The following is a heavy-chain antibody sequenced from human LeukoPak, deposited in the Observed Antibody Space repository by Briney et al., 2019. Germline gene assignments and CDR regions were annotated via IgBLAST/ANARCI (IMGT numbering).Heavy chain of an antibody. J-gene: IGHJ4*02. Sequence: ASVKVSCKASGYTFTSYGISWVRQAPGQGLEWMGWISAYNGNTNYAQKLQGRVTMTTDTSTSTAYLELRSLRSDDTAVYYCARSDYYDSSGYFDYWGQGTLVTVSS. V-gene: IGHV1-18*01. CDR2: ISAYNGNT. CDR3: ARSDYYDSSGYFDY. CDR1: GYTFTSYG. D-gene: IGHD3-22*01.